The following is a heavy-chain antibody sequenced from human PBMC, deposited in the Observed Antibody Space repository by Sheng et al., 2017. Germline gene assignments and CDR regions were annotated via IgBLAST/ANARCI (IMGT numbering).Heavy chain of an antibody. CDR1: GGTISSYS. CDR2: IITIFSTA. D-gene: IGHD2-2*01. V-gene: IGHV1-69*13. CDR3: ARKACSSTSCYPYYYYYMDV. J-gene: IGHJ6*03. Sequence: QVHLVQSGAEVKQPGSSVKVSCKASGGTISSYSITWVRQAPGQGLEWMGGIITIFSTAKYAQKFQGRVTITADESTNTVYMELSSLRSEDTAVYYCARKACSSTSCYPYYYYYMDVWGQGP.